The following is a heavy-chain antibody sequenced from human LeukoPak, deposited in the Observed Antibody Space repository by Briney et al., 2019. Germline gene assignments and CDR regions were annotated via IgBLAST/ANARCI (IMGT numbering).Heavy chain of an antibody. CDR1: GFTFSSYG. CDR3: ISSNPSSDY. CDR2: ISYDGSNK. D-gene: IGHD1-14*01. V-gene: IGHV3-30*03. Sequence: GRSLRLSCAASGFTFSSYGMHWVRQAPGKGLEWVAVISYDGSNKYYADSVKGRFTISRDNSKNTLYLQMNSLRAEDTAVYYCISSNPSSDYWSQGTLVTVSS. J-gene: IGHJ4*02.